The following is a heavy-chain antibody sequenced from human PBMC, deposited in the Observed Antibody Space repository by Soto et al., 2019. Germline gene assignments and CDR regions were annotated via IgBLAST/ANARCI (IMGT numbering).Heavy chain of an antibody. V-gene: IGHV3-23*01. J-gene: IGHJ4*02. CDR2: ISGSGDGT. Sequence: GGSLRLSCAASGFTFSSFALSWVRQAPGKGLEWVSAISGSGDGTDYADSVKGRFTISRDNSKNTLYLQRNSLRAEDTAVYYCASPGYSSQDYWGQGALVTVSS. D-gene: IGHD5-18*01. CDR1: GFTFSSFA. CDR3: ASPGYSSQDY.